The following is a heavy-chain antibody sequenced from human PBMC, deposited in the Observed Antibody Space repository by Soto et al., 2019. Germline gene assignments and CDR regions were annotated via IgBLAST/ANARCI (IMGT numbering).Heavy chain of an antibody. Sequence: QVQLVQSGAEVKKPGASVKVSCKASGGSFSSYALNWVRQAPGQGLEWVGGILPFFGAATYAQKFQGRVAITAEATTSKAYMELSSLRSEDTAVYYCAKNLDDYSSSVGNFFHSWGQGTLVTVSS. D-gene: IGHD4-4*01. CDR1: GGSFSSYA. CDR2: ILPFFGAA. V-gene: IGHV1-69*01. CDR3: AKNLDDYSSSVGNFFHS. J-gene: IGHJ4*02.